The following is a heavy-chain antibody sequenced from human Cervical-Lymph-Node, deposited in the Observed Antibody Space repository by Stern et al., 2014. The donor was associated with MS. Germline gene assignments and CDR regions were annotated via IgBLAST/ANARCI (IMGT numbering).Heavy chain of an antibody. CDR2: IYHSGST. V-gene: IGHV4-30-2*01. Sequence: VQLVESGSGQAKPSQTLSLTCAVSGGSISSGGSSWNWIRQPPGKGLEWIGFIYHSGSTHYKPSLKGRVFISVDPSKNQFALNLRSVTAADTAVYYCARGGVIYTQDRNGFDVWGQGTMVTVSS. J-gene: IGHJ3*01. CDR3: ARGGVIYTQDRNGFDV. D-gene: IGHD2-21*01. CDR1: GGSISSGGSS.